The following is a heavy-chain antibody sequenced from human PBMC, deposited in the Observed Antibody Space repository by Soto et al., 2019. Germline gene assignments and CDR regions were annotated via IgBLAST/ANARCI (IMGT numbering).Heavy chain of an antibody. J-gene: IGHJ4*02. CDR1: GFTFSSYA. D-gene: IGHD6-13*01. Sequence: GGSLRLSCAASGFTFSSYAVSWVRQAPGKGLEWVSGISDSGGSTYYADSVKGRFTISRDNSKSTLYLQMNSLRAEDTAVHYCAKVKGEGSSWAPHFDYWGQGTLVTVSS. CDR2: ISDSGGST. V-gene: IGHV3-23*01. CDR3: AKVKGEGSSWAPHFDY.